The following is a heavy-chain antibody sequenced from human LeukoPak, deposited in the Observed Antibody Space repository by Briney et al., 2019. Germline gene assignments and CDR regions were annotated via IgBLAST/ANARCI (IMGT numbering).Heavy chain of an antibody. D-gene: IGHD2-15*01. CDR2: TFYRSKWYN. CDR3: ARDRGGTPGY. CDR1: GDSVSSDSAI. J-gene: IGHJ4*02. V-gene: IGHV6-1*01. Sequence: SQTLSLTCAISGDSVSSDSAIWNWIRQSPSRGLEWLGRTFYRSKWYNDYAVSVKSRITVNPDTSNNQFSLQLNSVTPEDTAVYYCARDRGGTPGYWGQGTLVTVSS.